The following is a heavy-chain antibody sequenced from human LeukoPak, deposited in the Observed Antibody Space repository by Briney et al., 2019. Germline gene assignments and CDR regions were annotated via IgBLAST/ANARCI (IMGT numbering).Heavy chain of an antibody. J-gene: IGHJ1*01. CDR1: GGSISSYY. V-gene: IGHV4-59*01. Sequence: SETLSLTCTVSGGSISSYYWSWIRQPPGKGLEWIGYIYYSGITDYNPSLRSRVTISVDTSKNQFPLKLSSVTAADTAVYYCAREDYCGGGSCYSGYFQHWGQGTLVTVSS. CDR3: AREDYCGGGSCYSGYFQH. D-gene: IGHD2-15*01. CDR2: IYYSGIT.